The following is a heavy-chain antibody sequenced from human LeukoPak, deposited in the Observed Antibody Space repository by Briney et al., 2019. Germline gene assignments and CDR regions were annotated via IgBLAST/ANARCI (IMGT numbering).Heavy chain of an antibody. CDR1: GYTFASYG. V-gene: IGHV1-18*01. J-gene: IGHJ4*02. Sequence: ASVKVSCKASGYTFASYGITWVRQAPGQGLEWMGWISGHSGNTKYVQNLQGRVTMTTDTSTSTAYMELRSLRPDDTAVYYCVRGSADTPMAPIFYWGQGTLVTVSS. D-gene: IGHD5-18*01. CDR3: VRGSADTPMAPIFY. CDR2: ISGHSGNT.